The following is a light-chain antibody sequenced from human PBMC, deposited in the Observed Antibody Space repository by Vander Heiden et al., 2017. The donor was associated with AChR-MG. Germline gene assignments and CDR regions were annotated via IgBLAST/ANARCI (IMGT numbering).Light chain of an antibody. V-gene: IGLV3-21*02. CDR1: NLGRKS. Sequence: SYVLTQPPSVSVAPGQTARITCEGNNLGRKSGHWYQQKPGQAPMLVVFDDSDRPSGIPERFSGSISGNTATLTISRVEAGDEADYYCQVWDTAGDLVVFGGGTKLTVL. CDR2: DDS. J-gene: IGLJ2*01. CDR3: QVWDTAGDLVV.